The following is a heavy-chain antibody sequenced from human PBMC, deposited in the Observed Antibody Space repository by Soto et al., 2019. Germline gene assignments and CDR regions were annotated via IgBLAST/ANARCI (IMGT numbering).Heavy chain of an antibody. D-gene: IGHD1-26*01. V-gene: IGHV3-30-3*01. J-gene: IGHJ4*02. CDR1: GLTFSSSS. CDR2: ISENGDRQ. Sequence: QVQLVQSGGGVVQTGNSLRLSCTVSGLTFSSSSVHWVHQAPGKGLEWVAVISENGDRQYSTDSVRGRFLVSRDTFNNTIYLQMNSLRPEDTGEYFCARRLAPSVSALGYWGQGALVTVSS. CDR3: ARRLAPSVSALGY.